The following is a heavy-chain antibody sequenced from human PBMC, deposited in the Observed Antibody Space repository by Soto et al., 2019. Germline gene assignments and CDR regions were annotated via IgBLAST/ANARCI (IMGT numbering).Heavy chain of an antibody. CDR1: GGSISSGDYY. V-gene: IGHV4-30-4*01. CDR3: ARAHGSNNYFLDY. J-gene: IGHJ4*02. D-gene: IGHD3-10*01. CDR2: IYYSGST. Sequence: TLSLTCTVSGGSISSGDYYWSWIRQPPGKGLEWIGYIYYSGSTYYNPSLKSRVTISVDTSKNQFSLKLSSVTAADTAVYYCARAHGSNNYFLDYWGQGTLVTVSS.